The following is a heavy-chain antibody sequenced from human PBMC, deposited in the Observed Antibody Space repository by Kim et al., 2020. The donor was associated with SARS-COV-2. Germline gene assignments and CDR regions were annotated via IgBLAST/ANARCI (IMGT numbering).Heavy chain of an antibody. CDR1: GFTFSSYW. CDR3: ARELKYGSGRVIWYYGMDV. J-gene: IGHJ6*02. Sequence: GGSLRLSCAASGFTFSSYWMSWVRQAPGKGLEWVANIKQDGSEKYYVDSVKGRFTISRDNAKNSLYLQMNSLRAEDTAVYYCARELKYGSGRVIWYYGMDVWGQGTTVTVSS. V-gene: IGHV3-7*01. CDR2: IKQDGSEK. D-gene: IGHD3-10*01.